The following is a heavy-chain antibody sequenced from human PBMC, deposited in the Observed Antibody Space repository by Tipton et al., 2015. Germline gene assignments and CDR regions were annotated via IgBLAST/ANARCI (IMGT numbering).Heavy chain of an antibody. V-gene: IGHV4-61*01. J-gene: IGHJ6*02. Sequence: TLSLTCTVSGGSVSSGLYYWSWIRQPPGKGLEWLGYVYYSGSTNFNPSLKSRVTISVDKSKNQFSLRLISVTAADTAVYYCARGRYDFWSGHGYYYGMDVWGQGTTVTVAS. CDR1: GGSVSSGLYY. CDR2: VYYSGST. CDR3: ARGRYDFWSGHGYYYGMDV. D-gene: IGHD3-3*01.